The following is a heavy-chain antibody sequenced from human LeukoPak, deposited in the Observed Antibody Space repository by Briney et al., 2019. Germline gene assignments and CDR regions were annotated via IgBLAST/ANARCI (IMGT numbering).Heavy chain of an antibody. Sequence: SETLSLTCTVSGGSISSYYWSWIRQPPGKGLEWIGYIYYSGSTNYNPSLKSRVTISVDTSKNQFSLKLSSVTAADTAVYYCAKGVNKLVILGYYFDYWGQGTLVTVSS. CDR1: GGSISSYY. V-gene: IGHV4-59*01. D-gene: IGHD3-9*01. CDR2: IYYSGST. CDR3: AKGVNKLVILGYYFDY. J-gene: IGHJ4*02.